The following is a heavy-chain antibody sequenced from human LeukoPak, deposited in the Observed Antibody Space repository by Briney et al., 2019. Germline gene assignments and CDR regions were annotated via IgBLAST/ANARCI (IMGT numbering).Heavy chain of an antibody. CDR2: INSDGSST. J-gene: IGHJ6*03. CDR1: GFIFSTYG. D-gene: IGHD2-15*01. V-gene: IGHV3-74*01. CDR3: ARVLRYCSGGNCYSGGLGYMDV. Sequence: GGSLRLSCAASGFIFSTYGMHWVRQAPGKGLVWVSRINSDGSSTSYADSVKGRFTISRDNAKNSLFLQMNSLRAEDTAVYYCARVLRYCSGGNCYSGGLGYMDVWGKGTTVTISS.